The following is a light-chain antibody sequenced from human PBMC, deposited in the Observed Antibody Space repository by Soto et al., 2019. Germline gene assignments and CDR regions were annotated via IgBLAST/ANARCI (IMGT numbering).Light chain of an antibody. CDR1: QSVSSSY. CDR3: QQYGSSPPGLT. J-gene: IGKJ4*01. Sequence: ERVLPQSPGTLSLYQGERATLSCRASQSVSSSYLAWYQQKPGQAPRLLIYGASSRATGIPDRFSGSGSGTDFTLTISRLEPEDFAVYYCQQYGSSPPGLTFGGGTKVDIK. CDR2: GAS. V-gene: IGKV3-20*01.